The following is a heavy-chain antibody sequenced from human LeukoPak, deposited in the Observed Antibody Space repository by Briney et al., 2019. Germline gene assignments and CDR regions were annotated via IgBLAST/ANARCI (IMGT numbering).Heavy chain of an antibody. CDR1: GGSFSGYY. CDR3: ARGLGATGPYDY. D-gene: IGHD3-9*01. V-gene: IGHV4-34*01. CDR2: INHSGST. J-gene: IGHJ4*02. Sequence: PSETLSLTCAVYGGSFSGYYWSWIRQPPGKGLGWIGEINHSGSTNYNPSLKSRVTISVDTSKNQFSLKLSSVTAADTAVYYCARGLGATGPYDYWGQGTLVTVSS.